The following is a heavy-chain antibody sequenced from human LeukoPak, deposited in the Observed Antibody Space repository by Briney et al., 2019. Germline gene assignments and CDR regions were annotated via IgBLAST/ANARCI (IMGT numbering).Heavy chain of an antibody. V-gene: IGHV4-59*01. J-gene: IGHJ4*02. CDR1: GGSIHSYY. CDR3: ARDPPGSGSFLDN. CDR2: IYYTGST. D-gene: IGHD3-10*01. Sequence: SLETLSLTCTVSGGSIHSYYWSWIRQPPGRGLEYIGYIYYTGSTNYNPSLKSRVTILVDMSKNQFSLKLSSVTAADTAVYYCARDPPGSGSFLDNWGQGTLVTVSS.